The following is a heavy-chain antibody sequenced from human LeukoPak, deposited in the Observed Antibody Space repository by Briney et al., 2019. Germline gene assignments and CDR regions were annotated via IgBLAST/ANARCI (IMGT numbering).Heavy chain of an antibody. J-gene: IGHJ3*02. V-gene: IGHV2-5*02. CDR1: GFSLSTSGVG. CDR3: AHRRGLYSSNMGYAFDI. Sequence: SGPTLVKPTQTLTLTCTFSGFSLSTSGVGVGWTRQPPGKALEWLAVIYWDDDKRYSPSLKSRLTITKDTSKNQVVLTVTNMDPVDTATYYCAHRRGLYSSNMGYAFDIWGQGTMVTVSS. D-gene: IGHD6-13*01. CDR2: IYWDDDK.